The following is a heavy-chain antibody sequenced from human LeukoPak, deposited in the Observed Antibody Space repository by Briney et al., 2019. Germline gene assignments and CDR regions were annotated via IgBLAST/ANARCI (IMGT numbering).Heavy chain of an antibody. V-gene: IGHV3-53*01. D-gene: IGHD6-13*01. J-gene: IGHJ4*02. CDR3: ASRPRDAAALDY. CDR2: IYSDDST. Sequence: GGSLRLSCVASGFTVSGVYMSWVRQAPGQGLDWVSVIYSDDSTYYADSVKGRFTISRDNSKNTLNLQMNSLRAEDTAVYYCASRPRDAAALDYWGQGALVTVSS. CDR1: GFTVSGVY.